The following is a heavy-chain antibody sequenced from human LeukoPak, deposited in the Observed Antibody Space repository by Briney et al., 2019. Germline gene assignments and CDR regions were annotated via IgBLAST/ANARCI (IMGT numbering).Heavy chain of an antibody. CDR3: ARARHCSSTSCSQERYFDY. CDR2: INPSGGST. CDR1: GYTFTSYY. V-gene: IGHV1-46*01. J-gene: IGHJ4*02. D-gene: IGHD2-2*01. Sequence: ASVKVSCKASGYTFTSYYMHWVRQAPGQGLEWMGIINPSGGSTSYAQKFQGRVTMTRDMSTSTAYMELSRLRSDDTAVYYCARARHCSSTSCSQERYFDYWGQGTLVTVSS.